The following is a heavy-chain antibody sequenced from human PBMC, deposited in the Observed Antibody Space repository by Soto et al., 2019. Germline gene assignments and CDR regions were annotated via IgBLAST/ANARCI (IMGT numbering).Heavy chain of an antibody. CDR2: INAGNGNT. CDR3: GRDTGSNDF. J-gene: IGHJ4*02. Sequence: ASVKVSCKTSGYTFTSYFMHWMRQAPGQRLEWMGWINAGNGNTKYSQKFQGRVTITRDTSATTAYMELSSLRSEDTAVYYCGRDTGSNDFRGQGTLVTVSS. V-gene: IGHV1-3*01. CDR1: GYTFTSYF. D-gene: IGHD2-8*02.